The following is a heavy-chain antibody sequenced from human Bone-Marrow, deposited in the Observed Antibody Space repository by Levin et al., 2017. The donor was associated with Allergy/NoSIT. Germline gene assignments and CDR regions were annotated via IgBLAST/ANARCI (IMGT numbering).Heavy chain of an antibody. CDR3: VRDSPHANFDY. J-gene: IGHJ4*02. Sequence: GESLKISCVASGFTFSSHWIHWVRQAPGKGLVWVSRITTDGSDTTYADSVKGRFTGSRDNAKNTVYLQMDSLRAEDTAIYYCVRDSPHANFDYWGQGALVTVSS. V-gene: IGHV3-74*01. CDR2: ITTDGSDT. D-gene: IGHD2-8*01. CDR1: GFTFSSHW.